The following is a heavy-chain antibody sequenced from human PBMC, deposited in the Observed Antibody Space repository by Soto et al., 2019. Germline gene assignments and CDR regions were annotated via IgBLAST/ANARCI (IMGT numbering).Heavy chain of an antibody. CDR1: GYSFTSYW. CDR2: IYPGDSDT. CDR3: ERQTRESITIFGVVIEGPYYYYGMDV. Sequence: GESLKISCKGSGYSFTSYWIGWVRQMPGKGLEWMGIIYPGDSDTRYSPSFQGQVTISADKSISTAYLQWSSLKASDTAMYYCERQTRESITIFGVVIEGPYYYYGMDVWGQGTTVTVS. D-gene: IGHD3-3*01. J-gene: IGHJ6*02. V-gene: IGHV5-51*01.